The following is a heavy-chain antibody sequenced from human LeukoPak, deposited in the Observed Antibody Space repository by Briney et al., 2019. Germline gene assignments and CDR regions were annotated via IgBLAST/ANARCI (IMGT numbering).Heavy chain of an antibody. J-gene: IGHJ4*02. V-gene: IGHV3-30*04. D-gene: IGHD2/OR15-2a*01. CDR1: GFTFSSYA. CDR3: ARASMVLYYFDY. CDR2: ISYDGSNK. Sequence: WGSLRLSCAASGFTFSSYAMHWVRQAPGKGLEWVAVISYDGSNKYYADSVKGRFTISRDNSKNTLYLQMNSLRAEDTAVYYCARASMVLYYFDYWGQGTLVTVSS.